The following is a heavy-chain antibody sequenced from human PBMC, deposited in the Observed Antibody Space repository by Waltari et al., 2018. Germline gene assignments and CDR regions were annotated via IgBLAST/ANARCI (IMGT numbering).Heavy chain of an antibody. J-gene: IGHJ6*02. V-gene: IGHV3-53*01. Sequence: EVQLVESGGGLIQPGGSLRLSCAASGFTVSSNYMSWVRQAPGKGLEWVSVIYSGGSTYYADSVKGRFTIARDNSKNTLYLQMNSLRAEDTAVYYCARGATAAGTIYYYGMDVWGQGTTVTVSS. CDR2: IYSGGST. CDR3: ARGATAAGTIYYYGMDV. CDR1: GFTVSSNY. D-gene: IGHD6-13*01.